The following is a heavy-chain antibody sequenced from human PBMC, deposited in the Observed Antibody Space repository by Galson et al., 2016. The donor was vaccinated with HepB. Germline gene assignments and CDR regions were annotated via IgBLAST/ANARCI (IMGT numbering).Heavy chain of an antibody. Sequence: SETLSLTCDLYGGSLTGYYWTWIRQPPGEGLEWIGEINHTGSTNYNPSLRSRLTMSVDTSKQQFSLDLSSVTAADTAVYYCARRAESKGPFDLWGQGTLVTVSS. CDR3: ARRAESKGPFDL. V-gene: IGHV4-34*01. CDR1: GGSLTGYY. CDR2: INHTGST. J-gene: IGHJ4*02.